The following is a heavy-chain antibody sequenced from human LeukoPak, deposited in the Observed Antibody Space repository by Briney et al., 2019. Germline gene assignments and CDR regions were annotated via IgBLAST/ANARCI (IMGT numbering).Heavy chain of an antibody. CDR3: ASGAVYTAMVPDPLDY. CDR1: GGTFSSYA. D-gene: IGHD5-18*01. V-gene: IGHV1-69*01. CDR2: IIPIFGTA. Sequence: SVKVSCKASGGTFSSYAISWVRQAPGQGLEWMGGIIPIFGTANYAQKFQGRVTITADESTSTAYMELSRLRSDDTAVYYCASGAVYTAMVPDPLDYWGQGTLVTVSS. J-gene: IGHJ4*02.